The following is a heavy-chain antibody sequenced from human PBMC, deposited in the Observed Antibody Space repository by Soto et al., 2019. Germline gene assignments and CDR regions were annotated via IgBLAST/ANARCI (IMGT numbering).Heavy chain of an antibody. V-gene: IGHV4-30-2*01. Sequence: SETLSLTCAVSGGPISSGGYSWSWIRQPPGKGLEWIGYIYHSGSTYYNPSLKSRVTISVDRSKNQFSLKLSSVTAADTAVYYCAGAYSNYDYDYYYGMDVWGQGTTVTVSS. CDR2: IYHSGST. J-gene: IGHJ6*02. CDR3: AGAYSNYDYDYYYGMDV. CDR1: GGPISSGGYS. D-gene: IGHD4-4*01.